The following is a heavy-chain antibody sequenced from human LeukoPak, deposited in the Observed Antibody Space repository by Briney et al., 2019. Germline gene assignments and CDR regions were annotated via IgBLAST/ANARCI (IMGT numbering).Heavy chain of an antibody. Sequence: GGSLRLSCAASGFTFDDYGMSWVRQAPGKGLEWVSGINWNGGSTGYADSVKGRFTISRDNAKNSLYLQMNSLRAEDTALYYCASGRGYCSGDCYDPFDYWGQGTLVTVSS. CDR3: ASGRGYCSGDCYDPFDY. V-gene: IGHV3-20*04. D-gene: IGHD2-21*02. J-gene: IGHJ4*02. CDR1: GFTFDDYG. CDR2: INWNGGST.